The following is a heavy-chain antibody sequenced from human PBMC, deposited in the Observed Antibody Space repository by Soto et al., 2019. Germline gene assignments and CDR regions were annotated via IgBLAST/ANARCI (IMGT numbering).Heavy chain of an antibody. V-gene: IGHV3-9*01. Sequence: GGSLRLSCAASGFTFDDYAMHWVRQAPGKGLEWVSGISWNSGSIGYADSVKGRFTISRDNAKNSLYLQMNSLGAEDTALYYCAKDNSPGGCTNGVCYSRHYYYYMDVWGKGTTVTVSS. CDR2: ISWNSGSI. D-gene: IGHD2-8*01. CDR1: GFTFDDYA. J-gene: IGHJ6*03. CDR3: AKDNSPGGCTNGVCYSRHYYYYMDV.